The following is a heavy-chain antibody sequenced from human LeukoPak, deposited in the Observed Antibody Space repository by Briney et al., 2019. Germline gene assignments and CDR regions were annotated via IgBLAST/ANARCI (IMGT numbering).Heavy chain of an antibody. V-gene: IGHV4-59*12. D-gene: IGHD3-22*01. CDR2: IYYSGST. J-gene: IGHJ4*02. Sequence: PSETLSLTCTVSGGSISSYYWSWIRQPPGKGLEWIGYIYYSGSTYYNPSLKSRVTISVDTSKNQFSLKLSSVTAADTAVYYCARGLPNYYDSSGYYYARPITFDYWGQGTLVTVSS. CDR3: ARGLPNYYDSSGYYYARPITFDY. CDR1: GGSISSYY.